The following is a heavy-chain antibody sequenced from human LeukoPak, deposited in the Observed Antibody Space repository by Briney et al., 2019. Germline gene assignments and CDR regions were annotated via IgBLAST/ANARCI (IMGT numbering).Heavy chain of an antibody. V-gene: IGHV3-21*01. CDR2: ISSGSSYI. J-gene: IGHJ6*02. D-gene: IGHD6-13*01. Sequence: PGGSLRLSCAASGFTFSDYTMNWVRQASGKGLEWVSSISSGSSYIYSADSVKGRFTISRDNAKNSLYLQLNSLTAEDTAVYYCARDRRSSFFAMDVWGQGTTVTVSS. CDR3: ARDRRSSFFAMDV. CDR1: GFTFSDYT.